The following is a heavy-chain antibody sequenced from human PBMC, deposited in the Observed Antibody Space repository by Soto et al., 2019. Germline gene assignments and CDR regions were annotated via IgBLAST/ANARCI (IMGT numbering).Heavy chain of an antibody. J-gene: IGHJ4*02. D-gene: IGHD3-22*01. CDR2: IKQDGSEK. CDR3: ARHAYYAFDY. Sequence: EVQLVESGGSLVQPGGSLRVSCAASGFAFNTYWLTWVRLAPGTGLEVVANIKQDGSEKDYVDSVKGRFTISRDNAKNALYRQRNSLRAEDTAVYYGARHAYYAFDYWGQGTRVTVSS. CDR1: GFAFNTYW. V-gene: IGHV3-7*03.